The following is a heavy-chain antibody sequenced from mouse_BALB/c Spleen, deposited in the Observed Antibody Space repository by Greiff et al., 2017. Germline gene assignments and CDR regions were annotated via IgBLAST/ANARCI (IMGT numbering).Heavy chain of an antibody. D-gene: IGHD2-10*02. CDR1: GFTFSSFG. V-gene: IGHV5-17*02. Sequence: EVKLMESGGGLVQPGGSRKLSCAASGFTFSSFGMHWVRQAPEKGLEWVAYISSGSSTIYYADTVKGRFTISRDNPKNTLFLQMTSLRSEDTAMYYCARGQYGNYFTGAMDYWGQGTSVTVSS. CDR2: ISSGSSTI. J-gene: IGHJ4*01. CDR3: ARGQYGNYFTGAMDY.